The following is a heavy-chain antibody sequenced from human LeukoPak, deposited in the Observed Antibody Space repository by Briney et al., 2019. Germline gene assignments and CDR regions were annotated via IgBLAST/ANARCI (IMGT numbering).Heavy chain of an antibody. Sequence: GGSLRLSCAASGFTLSSYAMSWVRQAPGKGLEWVSAISGSGGSTYYADSVKGRFTISRDNSKNTLYLQMNSLRAEDTAVYYCAKGRQQQLVLYVDYWGQGTLVTVSS. V-gene: IGHV3-23*01. J-gene: IGHJ4*02. D-gene: IGHD6-13*01. CDR3: AKGRQQQLVLYVDY. CDR1: GFTLSSYA. CDR2: ISGSGGST.